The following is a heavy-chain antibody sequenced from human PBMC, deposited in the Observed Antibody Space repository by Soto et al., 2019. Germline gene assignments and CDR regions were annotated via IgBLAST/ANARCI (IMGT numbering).Heavy chain of an antibody. D-gene: IGHD6-6*01. CDR1: GFTFSSYS. V-gene: IGHV3-48*02. Sequence: GGSLRLSCAASGFTFSSYSMNWVRQAPGKGLEWVSYISSGSSTIYYADSVKGRLTISRDNAKNSLYLQMNSLSDEDMAVYYCARDSASYSSSSGSYWYFDLWGRGTLVTVSS. CDR3: ARDSASYSSSSGSYWYFDL. J-gene: IGHJ2*01. CDR2: ISSGSSTI.